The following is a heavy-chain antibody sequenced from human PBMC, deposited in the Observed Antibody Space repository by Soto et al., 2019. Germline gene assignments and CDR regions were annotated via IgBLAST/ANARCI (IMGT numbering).Heavy chain of an antibody. CDR1: ILSFDIYA. Sequence: EVQLLESGGGLVQPGGSLRLSCAASILSFDIYAMSWVRQAPGKGLEWVSATTGSGGTAYYAGSVKGRFTISRDNSKNMLYLQMDSLRAEDSAVYYCAKHNGYDHYYGMDVWGQGTTVTVSS. V-gene: IGHV3-23*01. D-gene: IGHD5-12*01. CDR3: AKHNGYDHYYGMDV. J-gene: IGHJ6*02. CDR2: TTGSGGTA.